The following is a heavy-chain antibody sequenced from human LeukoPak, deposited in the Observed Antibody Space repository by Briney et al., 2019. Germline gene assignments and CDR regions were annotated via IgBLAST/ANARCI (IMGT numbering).Heavy chain of an antibody. CDR1: GFTFDDYG. V-gene: IGHV4-34*01. Sequence: GSLRLSCAASGFTFDDYGMSWVRQAPGKGLEWIGEINHSGSTNYNPSLKSRVTISVDTSKNQFSLKLSSVTAADTAVYYCARDYYYYYYMDVWGKGTTVTVSS. CDR2: INHSGST. J-gene: IGHJ6*03. CDR3: ARDYYYYYYMDV.